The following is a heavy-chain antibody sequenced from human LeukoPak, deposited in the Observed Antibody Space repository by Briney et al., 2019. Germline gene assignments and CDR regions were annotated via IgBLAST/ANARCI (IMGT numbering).Heavy chain of an antibody. CDR1: GFTFSDYS. Sequence: GGSLRLSCAASGFTFSDYSMNWVRQAPGKGLEWVANIKQDGSEKYYVDFVKGRFTISRDNAKNSLYLQMNSLRAEDTAVYYCATYDYWGQGTLVTVSS. CDR2: IKQDGSEK. V-gene: IGHV3-7*01. J-gene: IGHJ4*02. CDR3: ATYDY.